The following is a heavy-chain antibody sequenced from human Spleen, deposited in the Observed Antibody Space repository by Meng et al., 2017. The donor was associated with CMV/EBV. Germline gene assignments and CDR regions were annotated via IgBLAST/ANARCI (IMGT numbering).Heavy chain of an antibody. D-gene: IGHD3/OR15-3a*01. CDR3: ARTKHYPFWTGYYPLLDALDI. V-gene: IGHV4-59*02. CDR1: GDSVSSYY. CDR2: IFDSGST. J-gene: IGHJ3*02. Sequence: SETLSLTCSVSGDSVSSYYWTWIRQPPGKGLEWIGYIFDSGSTNYNPSLKSRVTMSVDTSKNHLSLKLTSVTAADTAMYYCARTKHYPFWTGYYPLLDALDIWGQGTMVTVSS.